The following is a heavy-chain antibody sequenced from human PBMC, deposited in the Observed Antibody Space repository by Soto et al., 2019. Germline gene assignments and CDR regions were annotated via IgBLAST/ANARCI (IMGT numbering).Heavy chain of an antibody. CDR3: AKEEGRAGLTGGAFDI. CDR1: GFTFSSYG. D-gene: IGHD7-27*01. V-gene: IGHV3-30*18. CDR2: ISYDGSNK. J-gene: IGHJ3*02. Sequence: QVQLVESGGGVVQPGRSLRLSCAASGFTFSSYGMHWVRQAPGKGLEWVAVISYDGSNKYYVDSVKGRFTISRDNSKNTLYLQVNSLRPEDTAVYYCAKEEGRAGLTGGAFDIWGRGTMVTVSS.